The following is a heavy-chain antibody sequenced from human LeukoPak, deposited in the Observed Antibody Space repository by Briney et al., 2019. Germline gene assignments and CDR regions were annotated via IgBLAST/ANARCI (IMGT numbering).Heavy chain of an antibody. D-gene: IGHD6-19*01. CDR3: ARYSSPNYYYYYMDV. CDR2: ISSSGSTI. Sequence: GGSLRLSCAASGFTFSYYYMSWIRQVPGKGLEWISYISSSGSTIYYADSVRGRFTISRDNAKDSLNLQMNSLRAEDTAVYYCARYSSPNYYYYYMDVWGNGTTVTVSS. CDR1: GFTFSYYY. V-gene: IGHV3-11*01. J-gene: IGHJ6*03.